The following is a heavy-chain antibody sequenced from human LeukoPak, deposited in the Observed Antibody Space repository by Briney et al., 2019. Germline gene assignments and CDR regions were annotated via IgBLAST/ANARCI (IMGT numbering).Heavy chain of an antibody. CDR3: AKGTYFDWLISRGYYFDY. D-gene: IGHD3-9*01. CDR2: ISGSGGST. V-gene: IGHV3-23*01. Sequence: GGSLRLSCAASRFTFSNYAMTWVRQAPGKGLEWVSTISGSGGSTYCADSVKGRFTISRDNSKNTLYLQMGSLRAEDTAVYYCAKGTYFDWLISRGYYFDYWGQGTLVTVSS. CDR1: RFTFSNYA. J-gene: IGHJ4*02.